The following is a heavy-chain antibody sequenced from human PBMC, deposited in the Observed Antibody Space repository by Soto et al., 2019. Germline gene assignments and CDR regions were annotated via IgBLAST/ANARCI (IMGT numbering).Heavy chain of an antibody. CDR3: AKDGNSSTYLTGYDRLGWFDP. J-gene: IGHJ5*02. D-gene: IGHD3-9*01. CDR2: FSGSGGST. V-gene: IGHV3-23*01. Sequence: GDLSPPCAGLGFTLSSYAMSRVRQAPGKGLGWVSAFSGSGGSTHYAHPVKGRFTISRDNYKKTLYLQENSLRAGDRPVYHCAKDGNSSTYLTGYDRLGWFDPWGQGTLVTVSS. CDR1: GFTLSSYA.